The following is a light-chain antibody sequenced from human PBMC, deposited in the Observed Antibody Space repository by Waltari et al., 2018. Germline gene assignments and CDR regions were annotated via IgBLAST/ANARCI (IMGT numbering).Light chain of an antibody. CDR3: QQDDNWLGT. J-gene: IGKJ1*01. V-gene: IGKV3-15*01. CDR1: QSIRSN. Sequence: EIVMTQSPATLSVFPGERATLSCRASQSIRSNLAWYQHKPGQAPRLLIYGASTRATGIPARFSGSGSGTEFTLTISSLQSEEFAVYFCQQDDNWLGTFGQGTKVEIK. CDR2: GAS.